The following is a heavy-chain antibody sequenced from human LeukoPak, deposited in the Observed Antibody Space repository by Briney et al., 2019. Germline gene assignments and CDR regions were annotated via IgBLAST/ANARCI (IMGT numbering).Heavy chain of an antibody. CDR3: ARGRGAQYSSGWYIDYFDY. D-gene: IGHD6-19*01. V-gene: IGHV1-2*02. J-gene: IGHJ4*02. CDR1: GYTFTGYY. Sequence: ASVKVSCKASGYTFTGYYMHWVRQAPGQGLEWMGWINPNSGGTNYAQKFQGRVTMTRDTSISTAYMERSRLRSDDTAVYYCARGRGAQYSSGWYIDYFDYWGQGTLVTVSS. CDR2: INPNSGGT.